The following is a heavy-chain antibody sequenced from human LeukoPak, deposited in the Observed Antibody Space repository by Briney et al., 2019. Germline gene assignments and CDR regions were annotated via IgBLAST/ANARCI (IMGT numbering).Heavy chain of an antibody. Sequence: SETLSLTCAVYGGSFSGYYWSWIRQPPGKGLEWIGEINHSGSTNYNPSLKSRVTTSVDTSKNQFSLKLSSVTAADTAVYYCARQRLGYCSSTSCPPRYYYYGMDVWGQGTTVTVSS. CDR3: ARQRLGYCSSTSCPPRYYYYGMDV. CDR1: GGSFSGYY. D-gene: IGHD2-2*01. J-gene: IGHJ6*02. V-gene: IGHV4-34*01. CDR2: INHSGST.